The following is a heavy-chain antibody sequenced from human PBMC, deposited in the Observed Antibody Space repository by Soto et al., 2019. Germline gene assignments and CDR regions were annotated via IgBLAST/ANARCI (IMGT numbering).Heavy chain of an antibody. J-gene: IGHJ4*02. CDR1: GFTFSSYG. CDR2: IWYDGSNK. CDR3: VRDGTFYSGYDLVAFDY. Sequence: GGSLRLSCAASGFTFSSYGMHWVRQAPGKGLEWVAVIWYDGSNKYYADSVKGRFTISRDNSKNTLYLQMNSLRAEDTAVYYCVRDGTFYSGYDLVAFDYWGQGTLVTVSS. V-gene: IGHV3-33*01. D-gene: IGHD5-12*01.